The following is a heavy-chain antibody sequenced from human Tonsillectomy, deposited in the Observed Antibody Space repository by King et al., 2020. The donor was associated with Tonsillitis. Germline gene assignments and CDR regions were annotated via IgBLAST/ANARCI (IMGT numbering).Heavy chain of an antibody. CDR3: LVEMSKTMNFDY. Sequence: VQLVESGGGLVKPGGSLRLSCAASGFTFSSYSMDWVRQAPGKGLEWVSSISGSSYDIFYADAVKGRFTISRDNAKNSLYLQMNSLRAEDTAVYYCLVEMSKTMNFDYWGQGTQVTVSS. CDR1: GFTFSSYS. CDR2: ISGSSYDI. J-gene: IGHJ4*02. V-gene: IGHV3-21*01. D-gene: IGHD5-24*01.